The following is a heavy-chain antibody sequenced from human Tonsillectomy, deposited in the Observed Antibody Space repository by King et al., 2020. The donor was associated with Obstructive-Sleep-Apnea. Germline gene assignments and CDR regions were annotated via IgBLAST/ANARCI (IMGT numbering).Heavy chain of an antibody. J-gene: IGHJ4*02. CDR3: AKGRPGNWDYLGYFYF. CDR2: ISYDESNK. CDR1: GFTFSYYG. Sequence: QLVQSGGGVVQPGRSLRLSCAASGFTFSYYGMHWVRQAPGKGLEWVAVISYDESNKYYADSVKGRFTISRDNSKNTLYLQMNSLRTEDTAVYYCAKGRPGNWDYLGYFYFWGQGTLVTVSS. D-gene: IGHD1-7*01. V-gene: IGHV3-30*18.